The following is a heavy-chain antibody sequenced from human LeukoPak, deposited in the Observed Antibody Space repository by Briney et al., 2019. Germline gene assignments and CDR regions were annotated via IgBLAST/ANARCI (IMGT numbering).Heavy chain of an antibody. J-gene: IGHJ6*03. Sequence: PSETLSLTCTVSGGSISSDYWSWIRQPPGKGLEWIGYIYYSGSTNYNPSLKSRVTISVDTSKNQFSLKLSSVTAADTAVYYCARGPSGSFYYYYYYMDVWGKGTTVTVSS. D-gene: IGHD1-26*01. V-gene: IGHV4-59*12. CDR3: ARGPSGSFYYYYYYMDV. CDR1: GGSISSDY. CDR2: IYYSGST.